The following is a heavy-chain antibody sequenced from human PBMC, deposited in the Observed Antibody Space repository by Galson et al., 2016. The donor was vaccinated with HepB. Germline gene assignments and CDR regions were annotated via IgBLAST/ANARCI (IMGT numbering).Heavy chain of an antibody. CDR2: ITSIGGNT. J-gene: IGHJ4*02. CDR3: VNRGISGWYDY. CDR1: GFTFSSNA. D-gene: IGHD6-19*01. V-gene: IGHV3-64D*06. Sequence: SLRLSCAASGFTFSSNAMHWVRQAPGKGLECVSAITSIGGNTYYAATVKGRFTITRDNSKNTLYLQMTSLRAEDTAVYYCVNRGISGWYDYWGQGTLLTVSS.